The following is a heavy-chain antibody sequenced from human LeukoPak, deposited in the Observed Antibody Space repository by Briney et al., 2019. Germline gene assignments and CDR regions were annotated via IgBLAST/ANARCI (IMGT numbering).Heavy chain of an antibody. CDR3: ATYCSSTSCYIWGYYFDY. CDR1: GGTFSNYA. J-gene: IGHJ4*02. CDR2: IIPISGTA. D-gene: IGHD2-2*01. V-gene: IGHV1-69*13. Sequence: SVKVSCKASGGTFSNYAISWVRQAPGQGLESMGGIIPISGTANYAQKFQDRITITADESTSTAYMELSSLRSEDTAVYYCATYCSSTSCYIWGYYFDYWGQGTLVTVSS.